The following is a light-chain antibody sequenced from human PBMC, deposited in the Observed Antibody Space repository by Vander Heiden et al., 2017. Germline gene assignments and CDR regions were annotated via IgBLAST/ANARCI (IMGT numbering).Light chain of an antibody. Sequence: QSVFTQLSSVSAAPGQKVTISCTGSSSNIGNNYLSWYQQLPGTAPKLLIYDNNKRPSGIPDRFSGSKSGTSATLGITGLQTGDEADYYCGTWDSSLSALVFGGGTKLTVL. CDR1: SSNIGNNY. CDR2: DNN. V-gene: IGLV1-51*01. J-gene: IGLJ3*02. CDR3: GTWDSSLSALV.